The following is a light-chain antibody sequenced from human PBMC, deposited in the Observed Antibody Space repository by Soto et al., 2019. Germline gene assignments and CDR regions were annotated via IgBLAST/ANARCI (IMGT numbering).Light chain of an antibody. Sequence: QSVLTQPPSVSGAPGQRVTISCTGSSSSIGAGYDVHWYQQLPGTAPKLLIYDNNNRPSGVPDRFSGSKSATSASLAITGLQAEEDADYYCQSYDSSLSGYVFGTGTKLTVL. CDR2: DNN. J-gene: IGLJ1*01. CDR1: SSSIGAGYD. V-gene: IGLV1-40*01. CDR3: QSYDSSLSGYV.